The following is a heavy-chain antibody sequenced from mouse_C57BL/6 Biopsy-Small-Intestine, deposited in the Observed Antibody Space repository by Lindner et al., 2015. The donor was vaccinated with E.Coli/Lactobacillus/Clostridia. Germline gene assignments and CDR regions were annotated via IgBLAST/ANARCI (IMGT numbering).Heavy chain of an antibody. Sequence: SVKVSCKASGYNFIEYYIFWVRQAPGQGLEWMGRINPNSGTTNYAQRFQDRVTMTRDTSISTAYMQLYNLRSDDTAIYYCARVYVGTYSHWFDPWGQGTLVTVSS. D-gene: IGHD1-1*01. V-gene: IGHV1-84*02. J-gene: IGHJ4*01. CDR3: ARVYVGTYSHWFDP. CDR2: INPNSGTT. CDR1: GYNFIEYY.